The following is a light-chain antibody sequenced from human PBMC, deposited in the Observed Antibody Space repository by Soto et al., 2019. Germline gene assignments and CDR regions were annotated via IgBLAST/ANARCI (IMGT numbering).Light chain of an antibody. Sequence: QSVLTQPRSVSGSPGQSFTISCTGTSSDVGTSNYVSWYQQHPGKAPKLMIYDVTKRPSGVPDRFSASKSGNTASLTISGLQADDEADYYCCSYAATYTSVFGTGTKLTVL. CDR1: SSDVGTSNY. CDR2: DVT. CDR3: CSYAATYTSV. V-gene: IGLV2-11*01. J-gene: IGLJ1*01.